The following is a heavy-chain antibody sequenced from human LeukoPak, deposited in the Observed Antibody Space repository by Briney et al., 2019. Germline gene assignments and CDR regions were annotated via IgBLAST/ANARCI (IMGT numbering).Heavy chain of an antibody. V-gene: IGHV3-53*01. D-gene: IGHD3-22*01. CDR1: GFTVSSNY. J-gene: IGHJ3*02. CDR3: ARSVITMNTDAFDI. Sequence: PGGSLILSCAASGFTVSSNYITWVRQAPGKGPVWVSVIYSGGSTYSADSVKGRFTISRDNPKNTLYLQMNSLRAKDTAVYYCARSVITMNTDAFDIWGQGTMVTVSS. CDR2: IYSGGST.